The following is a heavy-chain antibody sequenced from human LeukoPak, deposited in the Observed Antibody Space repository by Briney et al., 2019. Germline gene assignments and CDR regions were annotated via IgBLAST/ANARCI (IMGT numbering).Heavy chain of an antibody. V-gene: IGHV4-59*01. J-gene: IGHJ4*02. CDR2: IYYSGST. CDR1: GGSISSYS. Sequence: SETLSLTCTVSGGSISSYSWSWIRQPPGKGLEWIGSIYYSGSTNYNPSLKSRVTISVDTSMNQFSLKLSSVTAADTAVYYCARESDSYDTSGYFRYWGQGTLVTVSS. CDR3: ARESDSYDTSGYFRY. D-gene: IGHD3-22*01.